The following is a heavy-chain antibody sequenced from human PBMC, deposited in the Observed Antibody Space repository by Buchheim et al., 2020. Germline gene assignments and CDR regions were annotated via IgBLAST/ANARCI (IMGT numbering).Heavy chain of an antibody. CDR2: IIPILGIA. Sequence: QVQLVQSGAEVKKPGSSVKVSCKASGGTFSSYTISWVRQAPGQGLEWMGRIIPILGIANYAQKFQGRVTITADKSTSTAYMELSSLRSEDTAVYYCARDGELLRANYYYYGMDVWGQGTT. J-gene: IGHJ6*02. CDR1: GGTFSSYT. CDR3: ARDGELLRANYYYYGMDV. V-gene: IGHV1-69*08. D-gene: IGHD1-26*01.